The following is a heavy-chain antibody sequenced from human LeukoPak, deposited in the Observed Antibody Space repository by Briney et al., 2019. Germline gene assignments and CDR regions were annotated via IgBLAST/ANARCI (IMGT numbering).Heavy chain of an antibody. CDR1: RFSFCDYD. CDR2: ISYDGSRK. D-gene: IGHD1-1*01. V-gene: IGHV3-30*18. CDR3: AKYAYNWNAPDGFDM. J-gene: IGHJ3*02. Sequence: GGSLRLSCRASRFSFCDYDMHWVRQAPGKGLEWVAVISYDGSRKHYADSVRGRFSISRDNSESTLFLQMNSLTTDDTSVYFCAKYAYNWNAPDGFDMWGQGTMVIVSS.